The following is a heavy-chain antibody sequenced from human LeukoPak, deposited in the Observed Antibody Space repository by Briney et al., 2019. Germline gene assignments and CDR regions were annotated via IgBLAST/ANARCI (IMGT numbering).Heavy chain of an antibody. CDR1: GGSISSYY. V-gene: IGHV4-59*08. CDR2: IYYSGST. Sequence: PSETLSLTCTVSGGSISSYYWSWIRQPPGKGLGWIGYIYYSGSTNYNPSLKSRVTISVKTSKNQFSLKLSSVTAADTAVYYCARTRYYYNSRSYGAPYYFDYWGQGTLVTVSS. CDR3: ARTRYYYNSRSYGAPYYFDY. J-gene: IGHJ4*02. D-gene: IGHD3-10*01.